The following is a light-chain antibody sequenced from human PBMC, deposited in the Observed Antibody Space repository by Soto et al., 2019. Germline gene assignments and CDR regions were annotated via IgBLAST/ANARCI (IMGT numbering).Light chain of an antibody. CDR2: GAS. CDR3: QQYGSSPLT. J-gene: IGKJ2*01. Sequence: EIVLTQSPGTLSLSPGERATLSCRASQSVSSSYLAWYQQKHGQAPRLLIYGASSRATGIPDRFSGSGSGTDFTLTISRPEPEDFAVYYCQQYGSSPLTFGQGTKLEIK. V-gene: IGKV3-20*01. CDR1: QSVSSSY.